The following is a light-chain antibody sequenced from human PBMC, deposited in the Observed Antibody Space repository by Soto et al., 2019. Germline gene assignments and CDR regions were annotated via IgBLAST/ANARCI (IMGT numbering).Light chain of an antibody. CDR2: GAS. Sequence: EIVLTQSPGTLSFSPGERATLSCRASLTVSNNYLAWYQQKAGQAPRLLIYGASSRATGIPDRFSGSGSGTDFTLTISRLEPEDFAVYYCQQYGSSGRTFGQGTKVE. J-gene: IGKJ1*01. V-gene: IGKV3-20*01. CDR3: QQYGSSGRT. CDR1: LTVSNNY.